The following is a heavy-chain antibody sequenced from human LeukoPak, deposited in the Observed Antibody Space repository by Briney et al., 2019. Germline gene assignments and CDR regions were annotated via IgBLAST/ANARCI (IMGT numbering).Heavy chain of an antibody. CDR3: TTASMLIAVAGTREPYWFDP. CDR1: GFTFSNAW. CDR2: IKSKTDGGTT. D-gene: IGHD6-19*01. Sequence: GGSLRLSCAASGFTFSNAWMSWVRQAPGKGLEWVGRIKSKTDGGTTDYAAPVKGRFTISRDDSKNTLYLQMNSLKTEDTAVYYCTTASMLIAVAGTREPYWFDPWGQGTLVTVSS. V-gene: IGHV3-15*01. J-gene: IGHJ5*02.